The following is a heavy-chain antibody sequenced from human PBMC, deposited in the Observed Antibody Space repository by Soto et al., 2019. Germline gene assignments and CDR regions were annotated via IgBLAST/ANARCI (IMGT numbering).Heavy chain of an antibody. J-gene: IGHJ4*02. CDR3: ARHDGWIKTQVDY. CDR1: GGSIISHY. Sequence: SETLSLPNTVSGGSIISHYCRWIRQPTGKELEWIGYIYYSGSTNYNPSLKSRVTISVDTSKNQFSLKLSSVTAADTAVYYGARHDGWIKTQVDYLGREPWSPSPQ. D-gene: IGHD6-19*01. CDR2: IYYSGST. V-gene: IGHV4-59*08.